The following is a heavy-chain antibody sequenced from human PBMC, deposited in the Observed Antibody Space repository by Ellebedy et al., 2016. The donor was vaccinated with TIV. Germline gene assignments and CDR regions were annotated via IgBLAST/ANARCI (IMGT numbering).Heavy chain of an antibody. CDR1: GFTFRSYG. Sequence: GESLKISCAASGFTFRSYGMHWVRQAPGKGLEWVAVIWNNGSKEFYADFAKGRFTISRDNSKNTVSLQMNSLRAEDTAVYFCAKRGDLWGQGTLVTVSS. CDR2: IWNNGSKE. D-gene: IGHD3-3*01. V-gene: IGHV3-33*06. CDR3: AKRGDL. J-gene: IGHJ4*02.